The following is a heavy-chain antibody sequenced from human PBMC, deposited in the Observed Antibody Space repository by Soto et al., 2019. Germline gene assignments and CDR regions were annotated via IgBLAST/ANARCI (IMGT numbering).Heavy chain of an antibody. Sequence: ASVKVSCKASGYTFTSYAMHWVRQAPGQRLEWMGWINAGNGNTKYSQKFQGRVTITRDTSASTAYMELSSLRSEDTAVYYCARGEVVVITDAFDIWGQGTMVTVSS. CDR1: GYTFTSYA. CDR2: INAGNGNT. D-gene: IGHD3-22*01. J-gene: IGHJ3*02. V-gene: IGHV1-3*01. CDR3: ARGEVVVITDAFDI.